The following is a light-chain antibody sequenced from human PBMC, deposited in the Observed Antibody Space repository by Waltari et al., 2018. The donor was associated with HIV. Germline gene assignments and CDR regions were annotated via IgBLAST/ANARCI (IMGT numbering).Light chain of an antibody. V-gene: IGKV2-30*02. J-gene: IGKJ2*01. Sequence: DVVMTQSPLSLSVSLGQPASISCKSSQSLVHTDGYTYLNWFRQRPGQSPRRLIYNVANRDSGVPDRFSGSGSCTDFTLEINRVEAEDVGVYYCMQGTHWPPGYTFGQGTKLEIK. CDR3: MQGTHWPPGYT. CDR2: NVA. CDR1: QSLVHTDGYTY.